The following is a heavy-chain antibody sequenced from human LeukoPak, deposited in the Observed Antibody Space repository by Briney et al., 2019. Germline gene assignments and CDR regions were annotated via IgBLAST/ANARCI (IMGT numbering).Heavy chain of an antibody. CDR3: ARAEQLVPPYYYYYYYMGV. D-gene: IGHD6-6*01. CDR1: GYTFTSYD. V-gene: IGHV1-8*01. Sequence: ASVKVSCKASGYTFTSYDIDWVRQATGQGLEWMGWMNPNSGNTGYAQKFQGRVTMTRNNSISTAYMELSSLRSEDTAVYYCARAEQLVPPYYYYYYYMGVWGKGTTVTVSS. J-gene: IGHJ6*03. CDR2: MNPNSGNT.